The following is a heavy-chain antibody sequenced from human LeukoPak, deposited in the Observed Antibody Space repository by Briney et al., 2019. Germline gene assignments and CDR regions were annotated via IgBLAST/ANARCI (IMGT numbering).Heavy chain of an antibody. CDR3: ASSNYDYVWGSYRGDY. CDR2: MYHSGST. J-gene: IGHJ4*02. V-gene: IGHV4-30-2*01. Sequence: SETLSLTCAGSGGSLSNGGYSWRWLRQPPGTGLEGVGYMYHSGSTYYNPSLKSRVTISVDRSKNQFSLKLSSVTAADTAVYYCASSNYDYVWGSYRGDYWGQGTLVTVSS. CDR1: GGSLSNGGYS. D-gene: IGHD3-16*02.